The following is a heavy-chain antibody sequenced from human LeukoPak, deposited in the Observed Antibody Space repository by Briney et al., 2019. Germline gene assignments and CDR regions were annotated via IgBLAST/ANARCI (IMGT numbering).Heavy chain of an antibody. CDR2: IRQDGGET. Sequence: GGSLRLSCAASGFTFSSFWMTWVRQAPGKGLEWVANIRQDGGETYYVDSVKGRFTISRDNAKTSLYLQMTSLRAEDAAVYYCARRYHFDSSGLHWRSPFDVWGQGTMVAVSS. CDR3: ARRYHFDSSGLHWRSPFDV. V-gene: IGHV3-7*01. CDR1: GFTFSSFW. D-gene: IGHD3-22*01. J-gene: IGHJ3*01.